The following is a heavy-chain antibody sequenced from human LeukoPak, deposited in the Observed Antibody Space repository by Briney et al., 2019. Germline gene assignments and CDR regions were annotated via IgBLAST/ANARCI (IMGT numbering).Heavy chain of an antibody. CDR3: TRSGRGGAFDI. D-gene: IGHD1-26*01. V-gene: IGHV3-74*03. Sequence: GGSLRLSCAASGFTFSDYWMHWVRQGPGKGLVWVSRMYSDGSRTTYADSVKGRFTISGDNAKNTLYLQMNSLRVEDTAMYYCTRSGRGGAFDIWGRGTMVTVSS. CDR1: GFTFSDYW. CDR2: MYSDGSRT. J-gene: IGHJ3*02.